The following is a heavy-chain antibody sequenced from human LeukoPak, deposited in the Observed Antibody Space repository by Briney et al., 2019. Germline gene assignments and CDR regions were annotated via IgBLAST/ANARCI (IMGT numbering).Heavy chain of an antibody. CDR3: SRESGPFCPFGY. CDR2: ISLAGQT. Sequence: SETLSLTCGVSGSSISGTNWWSWVRQPPGQGLEWIGEISLAGQTNYNPSLNGRVTMSLDKSSNQLSLHLTSVTAADTATYYCSRESGPFCPFGYWGQGTLVIVSS. CDR1: GSSISGTNW. D-gene: IGHD1-26*01. J-gene: IGHJ4*02. V-gene: IGHV4/OR15-8*02.